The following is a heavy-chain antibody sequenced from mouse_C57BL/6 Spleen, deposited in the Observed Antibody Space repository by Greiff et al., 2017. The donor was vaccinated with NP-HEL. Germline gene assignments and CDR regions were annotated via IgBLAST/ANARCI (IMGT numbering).Heavy chain of an antibody. V-gene: IGHV1-74*01. J-gene: IGHJ2*01. Sequence: QVQLQQPGAELVKPGASVKVSCKASGYTFTSYWMHWVKQRPGQGLEWIGRIHPADSATNYNQKFKGKATLTVDKSSSTADMQRSSRTSVDSTIYYCAIRLPLDYWGQGTTLTVSS. D-gene: IGHD5-5*01. CDR3: AIRLPLDY. CDR2: IHPADSAT. CDR1: GYTFTSYW.